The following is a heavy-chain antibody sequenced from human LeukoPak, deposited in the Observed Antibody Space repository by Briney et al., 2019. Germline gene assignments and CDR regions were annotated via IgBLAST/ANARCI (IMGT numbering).Heavy chain of an antibody. CDR2: ISWNIGSI. CDR1: GLTFDDYA. J-gene: IGHJ4*02. CDR3: AKDNEYGPLTGYYAGYFDY. Sequence: PGRSLTLSCAASGLTFDDYAMHWVRQVQGNGMEWVSGISWNIGSIGYAGSMKGRFTISRDNANNALYLKMNCLRAENTALYYCAKDNEYGPLTGYYAGYFDYWGQEGMVTVAS. D-gene: IGHD3-9*01. V-gene: IGHV3-9*01.